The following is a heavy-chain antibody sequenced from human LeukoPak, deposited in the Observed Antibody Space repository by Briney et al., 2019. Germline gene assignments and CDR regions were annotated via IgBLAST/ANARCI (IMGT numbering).Heavy chain of an antibody. CDR2: ISSSSSYI. Sequence: GGSLRLSCAASGFTFSSYSMNWVRQAPGKGLEWVSSISSSSSYIYYADSVKGRFTISRDNAKNSLYLQMNSLRAGDTAVCYCARVSGTSGPPTGFDPWGQGTLVTVSS. CDR1: GFTFSSYS. D-gene: IGHD2-2*01. J-gene: IGHJ5*02. CDR3: ARVSGTSGPPTGFDP. V-gene: IGHV3-21*01.